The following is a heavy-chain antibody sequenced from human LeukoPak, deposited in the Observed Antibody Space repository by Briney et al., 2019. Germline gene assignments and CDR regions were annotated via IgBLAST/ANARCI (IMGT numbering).Heavy chain of an antibody. CDR3: ASDDYVWGSYRPRPHSQFDY. Sequence: ASVKVSCKASGYTFTSYGIRWVRQAPGQGLEWMGWISAYNGNTNYAQKLQGRVTMTTDTSTRTAYMELRSLRSDDTAVYYCASDDYVWGSYRPRPHSQFDYWGQGTLVTVSS. V-gene: IGHV1-18*01. D-gene: IGHD3-16*02. CDR2: ISAYNGNT. CDR1: GYTFTSYG. J-gene: IGHJ4*02.